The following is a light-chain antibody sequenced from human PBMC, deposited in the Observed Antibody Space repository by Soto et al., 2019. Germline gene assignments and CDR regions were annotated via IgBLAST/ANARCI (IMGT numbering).Light chain of an antibody. CDR1: SSDVGGYNY. J-gene: IGLJ3*02. Sequence: QSALTQPASVSGSPGQSITISCTGTSSDVGGYNYVSWYQQHPGKAPKLMIYEVSNRPSGVSNRFSGSKSGNTASLTISGLQADDEADYYCCSFRFNNFAVFGGGTQLTVL. V-gene: IGLV2-14*01. CDR2: EVS. CDR3: CSFRFNNFAV.